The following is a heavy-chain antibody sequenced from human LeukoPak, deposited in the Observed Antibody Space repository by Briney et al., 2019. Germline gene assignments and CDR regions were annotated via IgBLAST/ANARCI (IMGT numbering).Heavy chain of an antibody. D-gene: IGHD6-13*01. Sequence: PSETLSLTCAVYGGSFSGYYWSWIRQPPGKGLEWIGEINHSGSTNYNPSLKSRVTILVDTSKNQFSLKLSSVTAADTAVYYCARALSSSWFNYYYYGMDVWGQGTTVAVSS. CDR1: GGSFSGYY. CDR2: INHSGST. CDR3: ARALSSSWFNYYYYGMDV. J-gene: IGHJ6*02. V-gene: IGHV4-34*01.